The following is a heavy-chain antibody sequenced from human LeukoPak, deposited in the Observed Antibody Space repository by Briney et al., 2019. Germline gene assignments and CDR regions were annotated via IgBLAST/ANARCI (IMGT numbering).Heavy chain of an antibody. CDR3: AKDTYDFGRGYFDD. J-gene: IGHJ4*02. Sequence: PGGSLRLSCVDSGFSFRSYVICWVCQAPGQGLERVSDLCGSGGSTYYADSPKGRFTLSRDNFKKTLYLQKNSLRAQDTALYYCAKDTYDFGRGYFDDWGQGTLVTVSS. CDR1: GFSFRSYV. V-gene: IGHV3-23*01. CDR2: LCGSGGST. D-gene: IGHD3-3*01.